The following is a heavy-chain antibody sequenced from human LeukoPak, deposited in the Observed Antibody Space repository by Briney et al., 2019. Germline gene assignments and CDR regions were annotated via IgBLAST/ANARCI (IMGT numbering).Heavy chain of an antibody. CDR2: ISSSGSTI. CDR3: AKYSGSYEKRLDY. J-gene: IGHJ4*02. V-gene: IGHV3-48*03. CDR1: GFTFDDYA. D-gene: IGHD1-26*01. Sequence: GGSLRLSCAASGFTFDDYAMHWVRQAPGKGLEWVSYISSSGSTIYYADSVKGRFTISRDNAKNSLYLQMNSLRAEDTAVYYCAKYSGSYEKRLDYWGQGTLVTVSS.